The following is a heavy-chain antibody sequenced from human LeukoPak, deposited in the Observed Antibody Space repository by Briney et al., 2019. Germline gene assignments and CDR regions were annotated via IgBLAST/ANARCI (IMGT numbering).Heavy chain of an antibody. Sequence: PSETLSLTCAVYGGSFSGYYWSWIRQPPGKGLEWIGEIYHSGSTNYNPSLKSRVTISVDKSKNQFSLKLNSVTAADTAVYYCARVKHYGSGRTRYYFDYWGQGTLVTVSS. CDR2: IYHSGST. J-gene: IGHJ4*02. CDR3: ARVKHYGSGRTRYYFDY. D-gene: IGHD3-10*01. V-gene: IGHV4-34*01. CDR1: GGSFSGYY.